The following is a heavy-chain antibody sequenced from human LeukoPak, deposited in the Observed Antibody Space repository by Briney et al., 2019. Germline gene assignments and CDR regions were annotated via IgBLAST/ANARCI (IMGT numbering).Heavy chain of an antibody. CDR3: AKDASGYMDV. CDR2: INPDGSTT. Sequence: GGSLRLSCEASGFTFSTYWMQWVRQVPGKGLVWVSLINPDGSTTRYADSVKGRFTISRDNAKNTLYLQMNSLRAEDTAVYYCAKDASGYMDVWGKGTTVTVSS. CDR1: GFTFSTYW. D-gene: IGHD3-3*01. J-gene: IGHJ6*03. V-gene: IGHV3-74*01.